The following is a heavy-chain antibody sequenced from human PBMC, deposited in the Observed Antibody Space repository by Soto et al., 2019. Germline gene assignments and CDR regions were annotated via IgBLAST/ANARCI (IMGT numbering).Heavy chain of an antibody. D-gene: IGHD5-12*01. V-gene: IGHV3-48*03. CDR3: ARGWRSRKWLRRYYYYGMDV. CDR2: ISSSGSTI. CDR1: GFTFSSYE. J-gene: IGHJ6*02. Sequence: GGSLRLSCAASGFTFSSYEMNWVRQAPGKGLEWVSYISSSGSTIYYADSVKGRFTISRDNAKNSLYLQMNSLRVEDTAVYYCARGWRSRKWLRRYYYYGMDVWGQGTTVTVSS.